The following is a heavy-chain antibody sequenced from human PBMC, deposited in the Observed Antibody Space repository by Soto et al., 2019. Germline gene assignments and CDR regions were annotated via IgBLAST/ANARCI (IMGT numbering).Heavy chain of an antibody. J-gene: IGHJ6*02. D-gene: IGHD1-26*01. Sequence: SETLSLTCTVSGGSISSYYWSWIRQPPGKGLEWIGYIYYSGSTNYNPSLKSRVTISVDTSKNQFSLKLSSVTAADTAVYYCARGGVGASTNYYYYYGMDVWGQGTTVTVSS. V-gene: IGHV4-59*01. CDR2: IYYSGST. CDR1: GGSISSYY. CDR3: ARGGVGASTNYYYYYGMDV.